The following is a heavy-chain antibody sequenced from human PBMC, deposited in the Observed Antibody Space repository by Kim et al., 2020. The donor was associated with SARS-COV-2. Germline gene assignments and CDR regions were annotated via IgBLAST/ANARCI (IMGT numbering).Heavy chain of an antibody. CDR1: GYTFTSYY. V-gene: IGHV1-46*01. CDR2: INSSAGST. J-gene: IGHJ4*02. Sequence: ASVKVSCKASGYTFTSYYIHWVRQAPGQGLEWMGIINSSAGSTFYAQKFQGRVTMTRDTSTTTVYMELSSLRSEDMAVYYCARDRAVAGKENNFDYWGQG. CDR3: ARDRAVAGKENNFDY. D-gene: IGHD6-19*01.